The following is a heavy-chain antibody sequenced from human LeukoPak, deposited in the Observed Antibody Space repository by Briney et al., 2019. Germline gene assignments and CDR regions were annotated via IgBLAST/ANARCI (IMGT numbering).Heavy chain of an antibody. D-gene: IGHD5-12*01. CDR1: GFTFSSYS. V-gene: IGHV3-21*01. CDR2: ISSSSSYI. J-gene: IGHJ4*02. Sequence: GGSLRLSCAASGFTFSSYSMNWVRQAPGKGLEWVSSISSSSSYIYYADSVKGRSTISRDNAKNSLYLQMNSLRAEDTAVYYCARGESGYLDYWGQGTLVTVSS. CDR3: ARGESGYLDY.